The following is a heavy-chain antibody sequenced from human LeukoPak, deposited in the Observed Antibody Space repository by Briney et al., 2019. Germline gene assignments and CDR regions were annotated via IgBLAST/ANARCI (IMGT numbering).Heavy chain of an antibody. CDR3: ARSFADY. CDR1: GGSISSYY. Sequence: SETLSLTCTVSGGSISSYYWSWIRQPPGKGLEWIGYIYYSGSTNYNPSLKSRVTISVDTSKNQFSLKLSSVTAADTAVYYCARSFADYWGQGTLVTASS. V-gene: IGHV4-59*01. CDR2: IYYSGST. J-gene: IGHJ4*02.